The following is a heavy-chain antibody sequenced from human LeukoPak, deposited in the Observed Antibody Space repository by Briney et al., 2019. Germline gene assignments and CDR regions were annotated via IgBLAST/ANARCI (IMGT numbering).Heavy chain of an antibody. Sequence: PGGPRRPSWAAPGFPFVSNPRSGAPQAPGKGLGGVEIIRSDGSDKYYADSVKGRFTISRDNSKNPLYLQLNSLRAEDTAVYYCARSYGDATFDYWGQGTLVTVSS. D-gene: IGHD4-17*01. CDR1: GFPFVSNP. V-gene: IGHV3-33*08. J-gene: IGHJ4*02. CDR3: ARSYGDATFDY. CDR2: IRSDGSDK.